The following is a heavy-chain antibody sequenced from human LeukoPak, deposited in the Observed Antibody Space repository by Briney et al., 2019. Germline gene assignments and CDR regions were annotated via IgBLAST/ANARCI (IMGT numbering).Heavy chain of an antibody. Sequence: SETLSLTCTVSGGSISRYYWSWIRRPPGKGLEWIGYIDDSGNTNYNPSLKSRVTISVDTSKNQFSLKLRSVTAADTAVYYCARHRRDSSSSGLADYWGQGTLVTVSS. D-gene: IGHD6-13*01. CDR3: ARHRRDSSSSGLADY. V-gene: IGHV4-59*01. J-gene: IGHJ4*02. CDR1: GGSISRYY. CDR2: IDDSGNT.